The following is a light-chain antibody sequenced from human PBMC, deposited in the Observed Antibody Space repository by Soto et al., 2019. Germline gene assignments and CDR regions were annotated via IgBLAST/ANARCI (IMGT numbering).Light chain of an antibody. J-gene: IGKJ5*01. CDR1: QSISSY. Sequence: DIQMTQSPSSLPPSVGDRVSITCRASQSISSYLNWYQQKPGKAPKLLIYAASSLQSGVPSGFSGSGSGTDFTLTISSLQPEDFATYYCQQSYSTPITFGQGTRLEIK. V-gene: IGKV1-39*01. CDR2: AAS. CDR3: QQSYSTPIT.